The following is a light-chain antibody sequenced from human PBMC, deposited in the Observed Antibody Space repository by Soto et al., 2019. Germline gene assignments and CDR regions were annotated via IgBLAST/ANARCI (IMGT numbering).Light chain of an antibody. CDR1: QSLLHSNGYNY. V-gene: IGKV2-28*01. Sequence: DIVMTKSPLSLPVTPGEPASSSCTSSQSLLHSNGYNYLDWYQQKPGKAPKLLIFGASSLQGGVPSRFSGSGSGTLFTLTITSLQPEDFAPYYCQQANSFPFTFGGGTKVDIK. CDR2: GAS. J-gene: IGKJ4*01. CDR3: QQANSFPFT.